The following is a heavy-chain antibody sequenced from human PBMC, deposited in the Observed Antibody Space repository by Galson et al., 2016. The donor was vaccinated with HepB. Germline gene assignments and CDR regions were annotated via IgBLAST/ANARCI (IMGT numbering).Heavy chain of an antibody. CDR1: GYTLTDFY. CDR2: IKPSGDWT. D-gene: IGHD2-2*01. J-gene: IGHJ3*02. Sequence: SVKVSCKASGYTLTDFYIHWVRQAPGEGSEWMGGIKPSGDWTAYAQKFQGRVSTTSDTSTSTVYMELSSLTSEDTAMYYCARELAIGTRAFDIWGQGTMVAVS. V-gene: IGHV1-46*01. CDR3: ARELAIGTRAFDI.